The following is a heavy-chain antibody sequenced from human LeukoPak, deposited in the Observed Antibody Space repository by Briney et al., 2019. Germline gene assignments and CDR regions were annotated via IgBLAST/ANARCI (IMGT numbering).Heavy chain of an antibody. CDR3: ARIMVRGANDY. CDR1: GGSITSSSYY. CDR2: FYYSGNT. D-gene: IGHD3-10*01. V-gene: IGHV4-39*01. Sequence: SETLSLTCTVSGGSITSSSYYWGWIRQPLGQGLEWIGDFYYSGNTYYNPSLESRVTISVDTSKNQFSLKLSSVTAADTAVYYCARIMVRGANDYWGQGTLVTVSS. J-gene: IGHJ4*02.